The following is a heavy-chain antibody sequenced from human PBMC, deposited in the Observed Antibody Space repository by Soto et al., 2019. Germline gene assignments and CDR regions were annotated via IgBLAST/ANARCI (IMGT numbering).Heavy chain of an antibody. D-gene: IGHD3-16*01. CDR2: ISAYNGQT. CDR3: ARDGRKELWAEGLTAMDV. V-gene: IGHV1-18*01. CDR1: AYSYTSYG. Sequence: QVQLVQSGPEVKKPGASVNVSCKASAYSYTSYGISWVRQAPGQGLEWMGWISAYNGQTNYAQKFRGRVTFTTDASTTTAFMQRRSLRSDDTAMYFCARDGRKELWAEGLTAMDVWGQGTTVTV. J-gene: IGHJ6*02.